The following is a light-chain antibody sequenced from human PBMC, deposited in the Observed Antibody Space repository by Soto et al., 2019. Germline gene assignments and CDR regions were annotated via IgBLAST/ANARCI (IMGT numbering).Light chain of an antibody. Sequence: DIQMTQSPSSLSASVGDRVTITCRASLSMSSDLNWYQQKPGKAPKVLIFGASSLQSGVPSRFSGSGSGTDFTLTISSLQPEDSATYYCQKSYTTPRTFGHGTKLEIK. CDR2: GAS. J-gene: IGKJ2*01. CDR1: LSMSSD. V-gene: IGKV1-39*01. CDR3: QKSYTTPRT.